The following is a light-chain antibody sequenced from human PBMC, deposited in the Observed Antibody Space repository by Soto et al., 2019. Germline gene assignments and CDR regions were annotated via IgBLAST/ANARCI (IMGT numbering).Light chain of an antibody. CDR2: DAS. CDR3: QQLNSYPLT. Sequence: DIQLTQSPSFLSASVGDRVTITCRASQGISTYLAWYQQKLGKAPKLLIYDASTLQSGVPSRFSGSRSGTEFTLTISSLQPEDFATYYCQQLNSYPLTFGPGTKVDIK. V-gene: IGKV1-9*01. J-gene: IGKJ3*01. CDR1: QGISTY.